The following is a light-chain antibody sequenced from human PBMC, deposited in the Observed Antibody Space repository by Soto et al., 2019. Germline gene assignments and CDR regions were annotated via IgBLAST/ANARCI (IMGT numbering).Light chain of an antibody. J-gene: IGLJ1*01. V-gene: IGLV2-14*03. CDR1: SSDVGGYNY. Sequence: QSVLTQPASVSGSPGQSITISCTGTSSDVGGYNYVSWYQHHPGKAPKLMIYDVSNRPSGVSNRFSGSKSGNTASLTISGLQPEDEADYYCSSYTTSNTRQIVLGTGTKVTVL. CDR2: DVS. CDR3: SSYTTSNTRQIV.